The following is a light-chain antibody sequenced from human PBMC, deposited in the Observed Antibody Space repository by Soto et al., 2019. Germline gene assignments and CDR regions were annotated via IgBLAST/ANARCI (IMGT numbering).Light chain of an antibody. Sequence: DIQMTQPPSSLSASVGDRVTITCGASQSISTILYWYQQKPGKAPNLLIYTASTLHGGVPSMFSGSGSGPDFTLTISSLQPEDFATYYCQQSFTAPWTFGQGTRVEIK. CDR3: QQSFTAPWT. CDR1: QSISTI. J-gene: IGKJ1*01. V-gene: IGKV1-39*01. CDR2: TAS.